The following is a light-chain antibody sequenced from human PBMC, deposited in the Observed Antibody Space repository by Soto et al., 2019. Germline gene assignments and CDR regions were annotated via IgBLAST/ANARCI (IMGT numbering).Light chain of an antibody. V-gene: IGKV1-5*03. Sequence: DIQITQSPSTLSGSVGDRVTITCRASQTISSWLAWYQQKPGKAPKLLIYKASTLKSGVPSRFSGSGSGTELTLTISSLKPDDFATYYCQHYNSYSEAFGQGTKVDIK. CDR2: KAS. CDR1: QTISSW. CDR3: QHYNSYSEA. J-gene: IGKJ1*01.